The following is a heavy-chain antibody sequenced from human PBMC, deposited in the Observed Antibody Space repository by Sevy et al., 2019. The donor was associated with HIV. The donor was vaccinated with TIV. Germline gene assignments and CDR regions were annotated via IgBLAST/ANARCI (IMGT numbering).Heavy chain of an antibody. J-gene: IGHJ5*02. V-gene: IGHV3-48*01. CDR1: GFTFSSYS. CDR3: ARGYCVSTTCSGSS. CDR2: ISSSSSSI. Sequence: GGSLRLSCAASGFTFSSYSMNWVRQAPGKGLEWVSHISSSSSSIYYAYSVKGRFTISRDNAKNSLYLQMNSLRAEDTAVYYCARGYCVSTTCSGSSWGQGTLVTVSS. D-gene: IGHD2-2*01.